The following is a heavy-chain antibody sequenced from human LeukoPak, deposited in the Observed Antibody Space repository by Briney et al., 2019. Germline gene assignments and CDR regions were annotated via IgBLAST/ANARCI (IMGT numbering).Heavy chain of an antibody. J-gene: IGHJ4*02. CDR3: AREPPKTD. Sequence: GGSLRLSCAASGFTFSSYSMNWVRQAPGKGLEWVSSISGSSSYIYYADSVKGRFTISRDNAKNSLYLQMNSLRAEDTAVYYCAREPPKTDWGQGTLVTVPS. CDR1: GFTFSSYS. V-gene: IGHV3-21*01. CDR2: ISGSSSYI. D-gene: IGHD1-14*01.